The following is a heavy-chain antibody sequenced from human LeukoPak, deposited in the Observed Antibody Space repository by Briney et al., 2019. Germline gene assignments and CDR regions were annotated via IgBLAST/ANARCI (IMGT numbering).Heavy chain of an antibody. V-gene: IGHV3-48*01. CDR1: GFTFHSYA. CDR3: ANPAYGDYDY. CDR2: ISSSSSTI. D-gene: IGHD4-17*01. Sequence: GGSLRLSCAASGFTFHSYAMSWVRQAPGKGLEWVSYISSSSSTIYYADSVKGRFTISRDNAKNSLYLQMNSLRAEDTAVYYCANPAYGDYDYWGQGTLVTVSS. J-gene: IGHJ4*02.